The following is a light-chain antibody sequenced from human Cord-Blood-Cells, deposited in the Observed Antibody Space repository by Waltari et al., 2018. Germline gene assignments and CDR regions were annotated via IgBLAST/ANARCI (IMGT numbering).Light chain of an antibody. CDR2: DAS. CDR3: QQYNSYSFT. CDR1: QSISSW. J-gene: IGKJ2*01. V-gene: IGKV1-5*01. Sequence: DIKMTQSPSTLSASVGDRVTITCRASQSISSWLAWYQQKPGKAPKLLIYDASSLESGVPSRFSGSGSGTEFTRTISSLQPDDFATYYCQQYNSYSFTFGQGTKLEIK.